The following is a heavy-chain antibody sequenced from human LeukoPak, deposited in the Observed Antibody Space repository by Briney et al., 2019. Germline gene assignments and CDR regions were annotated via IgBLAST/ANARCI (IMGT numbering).Heavy chain of an antibody. CDR2: IYYSGST. V-gene: IGHV4-39*02. CDR1: GGSISSSSYY. J-gene: IGHJ4*02. CDR3: TRGGRDGNYLNYFDF. D-gene: IGHD4-17*01. Sequence: SETLSLTCTVSGGSISSSSYYWGWLRQPPGKGLEWIASIYYSGSTYYNPSLRSRVTISVDSSNNHFSLRLTSVTAAHTAVYYCTRGGRDGNYLNYFDFWGQGTLVTVSP.